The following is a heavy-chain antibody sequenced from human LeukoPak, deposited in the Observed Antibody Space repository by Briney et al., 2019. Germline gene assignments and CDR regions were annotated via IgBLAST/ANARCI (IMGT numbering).Heavy chain of an antibody. J-gene: IGHJ5*02. CDR2: ISGSGYST. V-gene: IGHV3-23*01. Sequence: GGSLRLSCAASGFTFSSYAMTWVRQAPGKGLEWVSSISGSGYSTYHADSVKGRFTISRDNSKNTLYLQMNSLRGEDTAVYYCAKGVGIEGAGHFDPWGQGTVVTVSS. D-gene: IGHD6-13*01. CDR3: AKGVGIEGAGHFDP. CDR1: GFTFSSYA.